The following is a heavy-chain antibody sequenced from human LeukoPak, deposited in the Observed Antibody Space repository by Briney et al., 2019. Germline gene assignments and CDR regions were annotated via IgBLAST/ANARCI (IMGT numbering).Heavy chain of an antibody. V-gene: IGHV1-2*02. CDR2: INPNSGAT. D-gene: IGHD4/OR15-4a*01. Sequence: ASVKVSCKASGYTFTGYYLFWGRQAPGQGLEWMGWINPNSGATKYAQKFQGRVTLTRDTSIRTTYMELSSLRSDDTAVYYCARDERYSYGDNHYPDLGFWGQGTPVTVSS. J-gene: IGHJ4*02. CDR1: GYTFTGYY. CDR3: ARDERYSYGDNHYPDLGF.